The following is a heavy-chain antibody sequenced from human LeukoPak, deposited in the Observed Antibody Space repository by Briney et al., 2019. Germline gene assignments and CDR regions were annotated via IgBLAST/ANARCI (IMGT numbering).Heavy chain of an antibody. Sequence: GGSLRLSCAASGNYWMHWVRQAPGKGLVWVSHINSDGSWTSYADSVKGRFTVSRDNSKNTLYLQMNSLSAEDTAVYYCARDQDGYWGQGTLVTVSS. V-gene: IGHV3-74*01. CDR3: ARDQDGY. J-gene: IGHJ4*02. CDR1: GNYW. CDR2: INSDGSWT.